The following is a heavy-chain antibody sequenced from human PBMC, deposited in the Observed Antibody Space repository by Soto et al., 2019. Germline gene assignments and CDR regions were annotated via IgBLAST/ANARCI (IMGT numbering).Heavy chain of an antibody. J-gene: IGHJ4*02. V-gene: IGHV3-15*07. CDR2: IKSKTDGGTT. D-gene: IGHD5-12*01. CDR1: GFTFSNAW. CDR3: TTGYAIGPVDLDY. Sequence: GGSLRLSCAASGFTFSNAWMNWVRQAPGKGLEWVGRIKSKTDGGTTDYAAPVKGRFTISRDDSKNTLYLQMNSLKTEDTAVYYCTTGYAIGPVDLDYWGQGTLVTVSS.